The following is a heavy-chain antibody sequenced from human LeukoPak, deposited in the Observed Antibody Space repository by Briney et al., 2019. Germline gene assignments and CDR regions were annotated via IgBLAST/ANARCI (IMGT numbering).Heavy chain of an antibody. V-gene: IGHV4-39*01. J-gene: IGHJ4*02. Sequence: QLQLQGSGPGLVKPSETLSLTCTVSGGSISSSSYYWGWIRQPPGKGLEWIGSIYYSGSTYYNPSLKSRVTISVDTSKNQFSLKLSSVTAADTAVYYCARHSYYYDSGLLNDTGGIGYWGQGTLVTVSS. D-gene: IGHD3-22*01. CDR2: IYYSGST. CDR3: ARHSYYYDSGLLNDTGGIGY. CDR1: GGSISSSSYY.